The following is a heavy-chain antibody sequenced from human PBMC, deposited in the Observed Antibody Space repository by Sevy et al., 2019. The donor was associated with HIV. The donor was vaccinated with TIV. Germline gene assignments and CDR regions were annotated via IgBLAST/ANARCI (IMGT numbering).Heavy chain of an antibody. CDR1: GFTFSDYY. Sequence: GGSLRLSCAASGFTFSDYYMSWIRQAPGKGLEWVSYISSSSSYTNYADSVKGRFTISRDNAKNSLYLQMNSLRAEDPAVYYCARDLRIAVAGSDTYYYYGIDVWGQGTTVTVSS. CDR3: ARDLRIAVAGSDTYYYYGIDV. J-gene: IGHJ6*02. V-gene: IGHV3-11*06. D-gene: IGHD6-19*01. CDR2: ISSSSSYT.